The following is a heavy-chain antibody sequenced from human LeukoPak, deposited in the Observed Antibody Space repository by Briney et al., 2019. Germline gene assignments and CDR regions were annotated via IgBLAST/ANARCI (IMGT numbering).Heavy chain of an antibody. V-gene: IGHV1-69*13. Sequence: ASVKVSCKASGYTFTSSGISWVRQAPGQGLEWMGGIIPIFGTANYAQKFQGRVTITADESTSTAYMELSSLRSEDTAVYYCAREGGRDTPWHAFDIWGQGTMVTVSS. D-gene: IGHD3-16*01. CDR2: IIPIFGTA. CDR1: GYTFTSSG. CDR3: AREGGRDTPWHAFDI. J-gene: IGHJ3*02.